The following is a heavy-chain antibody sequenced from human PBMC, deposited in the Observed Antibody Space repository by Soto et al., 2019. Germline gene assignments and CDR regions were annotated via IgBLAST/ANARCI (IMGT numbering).Heavy chain of an antibody. J-gene: IGHJ6*02. V-gene: IGHV3-21*01. CDR1: GFTFSSYS. CDR2: ISSSSSYI. D-gene: IGHD3-3*01. Sequence: GGSLRLSCAASGFTFSSYSMNWVRQAPGKGLEWVSSISSSSSYIYYADSVKGRFTISRDNAKNSLYLQMNSLRAEDTAVYYCARDYDRLRFLEWSRRPYYYYGMDVWGQGTTVTVSS. CDR3: ARDYDRLRFLEWSRRPYYYYGMDV.